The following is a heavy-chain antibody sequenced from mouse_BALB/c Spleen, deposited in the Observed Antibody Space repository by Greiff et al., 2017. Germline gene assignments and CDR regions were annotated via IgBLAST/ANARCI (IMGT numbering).Heavy chain of an antibody. CDR1: GYTFTDYY. CDR3: ARPNDYDVWAMDY. CDR2: FYPGSGNT. D-gene: IGHD2-4*01. Sequence: QVQLQQSGPELVKPGASVKISCKASGYTFTDYYINWVKQKPGQGLEWIGWFYPGSGNTKYNEKFKGKATLTVDTSSSTAYMQLSSLTSEDTAVYFCARPNDYDVWAMDYWGQGTSVTVSS. V-gene: IGHV1-84*02. J-gene: IGHJ4*01.